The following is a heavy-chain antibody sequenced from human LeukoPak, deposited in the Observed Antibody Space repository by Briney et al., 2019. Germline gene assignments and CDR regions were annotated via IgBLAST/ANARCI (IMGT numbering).Heavy chain of an antibody. Sequence: SETLPLTCAVYGVSFSGYYWSWIRQPPGKGLEWIGEINHSGSNNYNPSLKSRFTISVDSSKKQFSLKLSSVTAADAAVYYCARGVDGGWYWFDPWGKGTLVTVSS. V-gene: IGHV4-34*01. J-gene: IGHJ5*02. D-gene: IGHD2-15*01. CDR2: INHSGSN. CDR3: ARGVDGGWYWFDP. CDR1: GVSFSGYY.